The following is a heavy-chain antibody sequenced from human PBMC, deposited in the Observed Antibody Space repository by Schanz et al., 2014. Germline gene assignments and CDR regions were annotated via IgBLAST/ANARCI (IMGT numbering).Heavy chain of an antibody. CDR3: ARDTTWRLDL. D-gene: IGHD1-1*01. CDR1: GGSIRSYF. V-gene: IGHV4-4*07. CDR2: VFPNGIT. J-gene: IGHJ2*01. Sequence: QVQLQESGPGLLKPSETLSLTCTVSGGSIRSYFWSWIRQPAGKALEWVGRVFPNGITNYNPSLKSRVTISRDTSKNQFSLTLTSLTAADTAVYYCARDTTWRLDLWGRGTLVTVSS.